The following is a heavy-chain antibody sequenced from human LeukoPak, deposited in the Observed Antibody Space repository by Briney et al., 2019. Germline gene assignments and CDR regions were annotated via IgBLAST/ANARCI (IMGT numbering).Heavy chain of an antibody. CDR3: AKDRGRFLEWLLGAFDY. CDR2: LSGSGGST. D-gene: IGHD3-3*01. J-gene: IGHJ4*02. Sequence: PGGSLRLSCAASGFTFNAYGMHWVRQAPGKGLEWVSALSGSGGSTYYADSVKGRFTISRDNSKNTLYLQMNSLRAEDTAVYYCAKDRGRFLEWLLGAFDYWGQGTLVTVSS. V-gene: IGHV3-23*01. CDR1: GFTFNAYG.